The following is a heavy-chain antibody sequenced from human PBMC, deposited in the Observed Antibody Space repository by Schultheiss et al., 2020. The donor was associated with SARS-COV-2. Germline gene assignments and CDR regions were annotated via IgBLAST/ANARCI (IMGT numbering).Heavy chain of an antibody. Sequence: GESLKISCAASGFTVSSNYMSWVRQAPGKGLEWVSTISGDGDNTYYADSVKGRFTISRDNSKNTLYLQMNSLRAEDTAVYYCARVYTFPNIAAREYYGMDVWGQGTTVTVSS. CDR3: ARVYTFPNIAAREYYGMDV. V-gene: IGHV3-53*01. CDR1: GFTVSSNY. CDR2: ISGDGDNT. D-gene: IGHD6-13*01. J-gene: IGHJ6*02.